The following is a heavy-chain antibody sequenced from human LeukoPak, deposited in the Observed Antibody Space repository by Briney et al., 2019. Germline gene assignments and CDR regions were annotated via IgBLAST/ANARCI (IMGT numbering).Heavy chain of an antibody. D-gene: IGHD2-15*01. V-gene: IGHV3-7*01. CDR2: IKGDGSET. J-gene: IGHJ3*02. Sequence: KPGGSLRLSCGASHFPFSLYWMSWVRQAPGKGLEWVANIKGDGSETYYVDSVKGRFTISRDNTKNSMYLQMNSLRAEDTAVYYCAREQLVERADAFDIWGQGTMVTVSS. CDR3: AREQLVERADAFDI. CDR1: HFPFSLYW.